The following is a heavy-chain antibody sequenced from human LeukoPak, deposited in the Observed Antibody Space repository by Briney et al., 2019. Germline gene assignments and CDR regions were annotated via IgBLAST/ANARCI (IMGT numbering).Heavy chain of an antibody. Sequence: GASVKVSCKASGYTFTNYAMHWVRQAPGQRLEWMGWINAGNGNTKYSQKFQGRVTITRDTSASTAYMELSSLRSEDTAVYYCAREDYGSGSYLGYWGQGTLVTVSS. CDR1: GYTFTNYA. V-gene: IGHV1-3*01. J-gene: IGHJ4*02. CDR3: AREDYGSGSYLGY. CDR2: INAGNGNT. D-gene: IGHD3-10*01.